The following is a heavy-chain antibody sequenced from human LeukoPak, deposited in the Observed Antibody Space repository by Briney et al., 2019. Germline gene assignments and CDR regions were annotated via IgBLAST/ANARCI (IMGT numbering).Heavy chain of an antibody. V-gene: IGHV3-11*04. CDR2: ISSSGSTI. CDR1: GFTFSDYY. J-gene: IGHJ3*02. D-gene: IGHD4-17*01. Sequence: PGGSLRLSCAASGFTFSDYYMSWIRQAPGKGLERVSYISSSGSTIYYADSVKGRFTISRDNAKNSLYLQMNSLRAEDTAVYYCARDLLTTDAFDIWGQGTMVTVSS. CDR3: ARDLLTTDAFDI.